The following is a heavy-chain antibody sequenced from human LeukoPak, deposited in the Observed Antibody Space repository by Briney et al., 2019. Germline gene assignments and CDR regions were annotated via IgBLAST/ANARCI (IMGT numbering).Heavy chain of an antibody. CDR2: ISWNSGNI. CDR3: AKGIGSYYRKYFDY. V-gene: IGHV3-9*01. Sequence: GGSLRLSCAASGFTFSNYDMHWVRQAAGKGLEWVSGISWNSGNIGYADSVKGRFTISRDNAKNSLYLQMNSLRAEDTALYYCAKGIGSYYRKYFDYWGQGTLVTVSS. J-gene: IGHJ4*02. CDR1: GFTFSNYD. D-gene: IGHD1-26*01.